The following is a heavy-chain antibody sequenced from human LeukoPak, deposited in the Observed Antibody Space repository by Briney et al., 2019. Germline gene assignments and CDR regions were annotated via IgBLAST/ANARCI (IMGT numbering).Heavy chain of an antibody. CDR2: IYHSGST. CDR3: ARGGVLRYFDWLPYYFDY. V-gene: IGHV4-38-2*02. D-gene: IGHD3-9*01. Sequence: PSETLSLTCTVSGYSISSGYYWGWIRQPPGKGLEWIGSIYHSGSTYYNPSLKSRVTKSVDTSKNQFSLKLSSVTAADTAVYYCARGGVLRYFDWLPYYFDYWGQGTLVTVSS. J-gene: IGHJ4*02. CDR1: GYSISSGYY.